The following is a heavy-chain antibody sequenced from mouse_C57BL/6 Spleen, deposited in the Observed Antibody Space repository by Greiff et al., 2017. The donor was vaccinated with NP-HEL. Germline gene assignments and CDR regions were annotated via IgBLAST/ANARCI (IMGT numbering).Heavy chain of an antibody. V-gene: IGHV1-55*01. J-gene: IGHJ1*03. Sequence: VKLQQPGAELVKPGASVKMSCKASGYTFTSYWITWVKQRPGQGLEWIGDIYPGSGSTNYNEKFKSKATLTVDTSSSTAYMQLSSLTSEDSAVYYCAKKWGDYYGSSPWYFDVWGTGTTVTVSS. D-gene: IGHD1-1*01. CDR3: AKKWGDYYGSSPWYFDV. CDR1: GYTFTSYW. CDR2: IYPGSGST.